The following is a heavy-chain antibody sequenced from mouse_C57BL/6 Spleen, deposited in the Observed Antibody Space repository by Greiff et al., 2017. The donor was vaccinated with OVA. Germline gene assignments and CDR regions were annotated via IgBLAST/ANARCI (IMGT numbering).Heavy chain of an antibody. Sequence: EVKLAESGGGLVKPGGSLKLSCAASGFTFSDYGMHWVRQAPEKGLEWVAYISSGSSTIYYADTVKGRFTISRDNAKNTLFLQMTSLRSEDTAMYYCAREDYYGSSLFAYWGQGTLVTVSA. CDR2: ISSGSSTI. CDR3: AREDYYGSSLFAY. CDR1: GFTFSDYG. D-gene: IGHD1-1*01. V-gene: IGHV5-17*01. J-gene: IGHJ3*01.